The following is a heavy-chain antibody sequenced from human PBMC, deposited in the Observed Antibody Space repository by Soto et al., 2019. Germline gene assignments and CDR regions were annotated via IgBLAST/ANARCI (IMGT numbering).Heavy chain of an antibody. CDR2: ISATGGST. V-gene: IGHV3-23*01. CDR1: GVTFGIYA. J-gene: IGHJ4*02. D-gene: IGHD2-15*01. CDR3: AKALSSYYYFDF. Sequence: EVQLLESGGDLVQPGGSLRLSCAASGVTFGIYAMTWVRQAPGKGLAWVSTISATGGSTFYADSVKGRFTISRDNSKNTLYLQMNSLRAEDTAIYYCAKALSSYYYFDFWGQGTLVTVSS.